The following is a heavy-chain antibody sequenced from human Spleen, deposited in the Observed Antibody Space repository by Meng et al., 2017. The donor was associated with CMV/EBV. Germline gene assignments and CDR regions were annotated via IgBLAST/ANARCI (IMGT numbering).Heavy chain of an antibody. V-gene: IGHV3-48*04. D-gene: IGHD1-26*01. CDR1: GFTFSSYA. CDR3: ARAYRAIDY. CDR2: ISSSGSTI. Sequence: GESLKISCAASGFTFSSYAMSWVRQAPGKGLEWVSYISSSGSTIYYADSVKGRFTISRDNAKNSLYLQMNSLRAEDTAVYYCARAYRAIDYWGQGTLVTVSS. J-gene: IGHJ4*02.